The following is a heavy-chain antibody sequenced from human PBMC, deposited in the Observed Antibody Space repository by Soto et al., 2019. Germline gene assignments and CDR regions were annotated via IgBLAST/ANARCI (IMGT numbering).Heavy chain of an antibody. V-gene: IGHV3-33*05. D-gene: IGHD2-2*01. CDR1: GFTFNNYG. Sequence: QVHLVESGGGVVQPGRSLRLSCTASGFTFNNYGMHWVRQAPGKGLEWVAAIQSDGSKEYYADSVKGRFTISRDSSKNTVYLQMNSLRVEDTAAYYCARDDCIGPSCLIYWGQGTLVTVSS. CDR2: IQSDGSKE. J-gene: IGHJ4*02. CDR3: ARDDCIGPSCLIY.